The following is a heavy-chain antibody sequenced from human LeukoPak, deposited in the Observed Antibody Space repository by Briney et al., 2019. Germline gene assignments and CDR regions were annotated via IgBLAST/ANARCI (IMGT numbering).Heavy chain of an antibody. CDR2: IIPIFGTA. CDR1: GGTFSSYA. Sequence: ASVKVSCKASGGTFSSYAISWVRQAPGQGLEWMGGIIPIFGTANYAQKFQGRVTITADESTSTAYMELSSLRPEDTAVYYCATSYYYDSSGYLKPRFDYWGQGTLVTVSS. D-gene: IGHD3-22*01. CDR3: ATSYYYDSSGYLKPRFDY. V-gene: IGHV1-69*13. J-gene: IGHJ4*02.